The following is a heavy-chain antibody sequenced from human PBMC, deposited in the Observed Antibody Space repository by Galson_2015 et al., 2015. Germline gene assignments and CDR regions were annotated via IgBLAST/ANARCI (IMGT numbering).Heavy chain of an antibody. V-gene: IGHV3-7*05. CDR2: IKPDGSEK. D-gene: IGHD3-9*01. CDR1: GFSFSSYW. CDR3: ARDPDIW. Sequence: SLRLSCAASGFSFSSYWMTWVRQAPGKGLEWVANIKPDGSEKYYVDSVKGRFTISRDNAKNSLYLQMNSLRAEDTAIYYCARDPDIWWGQGTLVTVSS. J-gene: IGHJ4*02.